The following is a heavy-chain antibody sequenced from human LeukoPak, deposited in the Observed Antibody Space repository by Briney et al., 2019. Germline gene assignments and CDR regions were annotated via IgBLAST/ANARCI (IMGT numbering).Heavy chain of an antibody. V-gene: IGHV4-59*08. D-gene: IGHD1-26*01. J-gene: IGHJ3*02. Sequence: SETLSLTCTVSGGSISSHYWSWIRQPPGKGLEWIGYIYYSGSTYYNPSLKSRVTISVDTSKNQFSLKLSSVTAADTAVYYCARFLGAADAFDIWGQGTMVTVSS. CDR1: GGSISSHY. CDR2: IYYSGST. CDR3: ARFLGAADAFDI.